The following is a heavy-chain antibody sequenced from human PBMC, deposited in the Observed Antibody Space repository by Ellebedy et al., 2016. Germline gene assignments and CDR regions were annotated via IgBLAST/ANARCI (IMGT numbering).Heavy chain of an antibody. CDR3: TGATWGY. J-gene: IGHJ4*02. V-gene: IGHV3-20*03. CDR1: GFSFDDYG. Sequence: GGSLRLSXAASGFSFDDYGMSWVRQVPGKGLEWVSGINWDGGSRGYADSVKGRFIISRDNSKNTLSLLMGNLRTDDTAVYYCTGATWGYWGQGTLVTVSS. D-gene: IGHD7-27*01. CDR2: INWDGGSR.